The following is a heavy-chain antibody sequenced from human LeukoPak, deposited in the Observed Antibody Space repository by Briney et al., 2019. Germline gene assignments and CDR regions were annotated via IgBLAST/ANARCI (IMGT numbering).Heavy chain of an antibody. Sequence: GGSLRLSCAASGFTFSSYAMHWVRQAPGKGLEWVAVISYDGSNKYYADSVKCRFTISRDNSKNTLYLQMNSLRAEDTAVYYCARDRRDIVVVPDQTLDYWGQGTLVTVSS. CDR1: GFTFSSYA. D-gene: IGHD2-2*01. V-gene: IGHV3-30-3*01. J-gene: IGHJ4*02. CDR2: ISYDGSNK. CDR3: ARDRRDIVVVPDQTLDY.